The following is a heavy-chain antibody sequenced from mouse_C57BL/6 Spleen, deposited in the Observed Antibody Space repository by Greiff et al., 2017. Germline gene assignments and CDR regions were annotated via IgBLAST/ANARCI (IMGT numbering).Heavy chain of an antibody. CDR3: ARDPISYWYFDV. J-gene: IGHJ1*03. Sequence: EVQLVESEGGLVQPGSSMKLSCTASGFTFSDYYMAWVRQVPEKGLEWVANINYDGSSTYYLDSLKSRFIISRDNAKNILYLQMSSLKSEDTATXYCARDPISYWYFDVWGTGTTGTVSS. V-gene: IGHV5-16*01. CDR2: INYDGSST. CDR1: GFTFSDYY.